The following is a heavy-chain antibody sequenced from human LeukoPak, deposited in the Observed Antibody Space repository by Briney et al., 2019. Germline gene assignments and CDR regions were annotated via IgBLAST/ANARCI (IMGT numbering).Heavy chain of an antibody. V-gene: IGHV1-2*06. CDR3: ARASTRSSGPLGY. J-gene: IGHJ4*02. Sequence: ASVKVSCKASGYTFTSYGISWVRQAPGQGLEWMGRINPNSGGTNYAQKFQGRVTMTRDTSISTAYMELSRLRSDDTAVYYCARASTRSSGPLGYWGQGTLVTVSS. D-gene: IGHD6-19*01. CDR2: INPNSGGT. CDR1: GYTFTSYG.